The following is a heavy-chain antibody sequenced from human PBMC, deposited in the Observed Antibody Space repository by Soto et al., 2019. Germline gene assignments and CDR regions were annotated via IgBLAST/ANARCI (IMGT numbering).Heavy chain of an antibody. CDR2: IYTSGNT. CDR3: AREEVGYCSGGRCYYYVMDV. D-gene: IGHD2-15*01. CDR1: GGSISIYY. J-gene: IGHJ6*02. Sequence: SETLSLTCTVSGGSISIYYWSWIRQPAGKGLEWIGRIYTSGNTNYNPSLKSRVTMSVDTSKNQFSLKLSSVTAADTAVYYCAREEVGYCSGGRCYYYVMDVWGQGTTVTVSS. V-gene: IGHV4-4*07.